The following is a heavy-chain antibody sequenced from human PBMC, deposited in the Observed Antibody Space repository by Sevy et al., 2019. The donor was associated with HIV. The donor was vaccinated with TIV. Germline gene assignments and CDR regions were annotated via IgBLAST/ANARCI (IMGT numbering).Heavy chain of an antibody. J-gene: IGHJ6*03. CDR3: ASLAAASGLDYMDV. Sequence: ASVKVSCKASGYTLTSHYMHWVRQAPGQGLEWMGISNPSGGYTRYAQKFQGRVIMTRDTSPSTAYMELSSLRSDDTAVYYCASLAAASGLDYMDVWGKGTTVTVSS. CDR1: GYTLTSHY. V-gene: IGHV1-46*01. D-gene: IGHD6-13*01. CDR2: SNPSGGYT.